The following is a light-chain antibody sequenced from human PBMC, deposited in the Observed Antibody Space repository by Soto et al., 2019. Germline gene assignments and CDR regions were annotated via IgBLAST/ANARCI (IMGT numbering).Light chain of an antibody. CDR1: RSDVGGYNY. J-gene: IGLJ2*01. CDR2: DVS. Sequence: QSALTQPASVSGSPGQSITISCTGTRSDVGGYNYVSWYQQRPGKAPKLMIYDVSNRPSGVSNRFSGSKSGNTASLTISGLQAEDEADYYCGSYTSSSTLVLFGGGTKLTVL. CDR3: GSYTSSSTLVL. V-gene: IGLV2-14*01.